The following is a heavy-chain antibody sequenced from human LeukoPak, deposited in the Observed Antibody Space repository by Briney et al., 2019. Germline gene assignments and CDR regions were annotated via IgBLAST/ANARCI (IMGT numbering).Heavy chain of an antibody. J-gene: IGHJ6*02. D-gene: IGHD6-19*01. CDR3: ARDWEQWLVGYYYYGMDV. Sequence: EAPVKVSCKASGYTFTSYGISWVRQAPGQGLEWMGWISAYNGNTNYAQKLQGRVTMTTGTSTSTAYMELRSLRSDDTAVYYCARDWEQWLVGYYYYGMDVWGQGTTVTVSS. CDR1: GYTFTSYG. CDR2: ISAYNGNT. V-gene: IGHV1-18*01.